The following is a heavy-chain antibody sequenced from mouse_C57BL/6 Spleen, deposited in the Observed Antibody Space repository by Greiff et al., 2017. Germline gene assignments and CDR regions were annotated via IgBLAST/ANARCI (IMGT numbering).Heavy chain of an antibody. CDR1: GFSFNTYA. CDR2: IRSKSNNYAT. D-gene: IGHD1-1*01. V-gene: IGHV10-1*01. Sequence: EVKLVESGGGLVQPKGSLKLSCAASGFSFNTYAMNWVRQAPGKGLEWVARIRSKSNNYATYYADSVKDRFTISRDDSESRLYLQMNHLKTEDTARYYCVRQRDYYGSSYDWYFDVWGTGTTVTVSS. CDR3: VRQRDYYGSSYDWYFDV. J-gene: IGHJ1*03.